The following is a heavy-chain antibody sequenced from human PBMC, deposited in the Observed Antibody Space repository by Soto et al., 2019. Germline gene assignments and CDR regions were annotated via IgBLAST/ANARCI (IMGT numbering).Heavy chain of an antibody. CDR2: IIPISGTA. CDR1: GGTFSSYA. J-gene: IGHJ6*02. CDR3: XXXXXXXTSLEIYYYYYYGMDV. V-gene: IGHV1-69*01. Sequence: QVQLVQSGAEVKKPGSSVKVSCKASGGTFSSYAISWVRQAPGQXXXXMGGIIPISGTANYAQKFQGRVTITADESTSTAXXXXXXXXXXXXXXXXXXXXXXXXTSLEIYYYYYYGMDVWGQGTTVTVSS. D-gene: IGHD2-2*01.